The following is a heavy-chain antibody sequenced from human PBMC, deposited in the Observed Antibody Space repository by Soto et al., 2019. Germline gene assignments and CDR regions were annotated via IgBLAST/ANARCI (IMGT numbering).Heavy chain of an antibody. D-gene: IGHD2-2*01. CDR3: AKVRYSSPMGYYYGMDV. CDR1: RVAFSKFI. CDR2: IIPVFGTA. V-gene: IGHV1-69*01. J-gene: IGHJ6*02. Sequence: QAQLEQSGGEVKKPGSSVKVSCKASRVAFSKFIVTWVRQAPGVGLEWVGGIIPVFGTANYAQKFQGRVTITADESTSTSYMEVKNLRFEDTAVYYCAKVRYSSPMGYYYGMDVWGQGNTVTVSS.